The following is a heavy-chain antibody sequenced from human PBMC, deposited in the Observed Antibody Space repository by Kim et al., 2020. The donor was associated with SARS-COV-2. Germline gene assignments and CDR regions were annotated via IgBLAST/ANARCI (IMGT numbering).Heavy chain of an antibody. V-gene: IGHV1-69*06. CDR1: GGSFSSYA. J-gene: IGHJ2*01. CDR2: IVTLFGPP. D-gene: IGHD2-21*02. Sequence: SVKVSCKASGGSFSSYAISWVWQAPGQGLEWMGRIVTLFGPPEYAQKFHGRLTITADKPTTTAYMELSSLTSDDTAVYYCASGDLVEVTAGVHTALDLW. CDR3: ASGDLVEVTAGVHTALDL.